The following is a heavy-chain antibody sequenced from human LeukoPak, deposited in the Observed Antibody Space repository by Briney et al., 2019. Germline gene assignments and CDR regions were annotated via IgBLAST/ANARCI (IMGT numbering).Heavy chain of an antibody. J-gene: IGHJ3*02. Sequence: PGGSLRLSCAASGFTLSSYWMHWVRQAPGKGLVWVPRINSDGSSTSYADSVKGRFTISRDNAKNTLYLQMNSLRAEDTAVYYCARGWGQRITIFGVVTDAFDIWGQGTMVTVSS. D-gene: IGHD3-3*01. CDR3: ARGWGQRITIFGVVTDAFDI. CDR2: INSDGSST. CDR1: GFTLSSYW. V-gene: IGHV3-74*01.